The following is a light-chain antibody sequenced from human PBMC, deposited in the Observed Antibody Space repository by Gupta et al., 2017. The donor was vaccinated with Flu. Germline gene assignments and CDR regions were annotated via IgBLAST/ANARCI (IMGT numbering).Light chain of an antibody. J-gene: IGKJ2*01. CDR3: QHYGYSPYT. Sequence: DIVLTQSPGTLSLSPGERATLSCRASQSVSAAYFAWYQQKPGQAPRLLIYGASNRAPGIPDRFRGSGSGTDFTLTINRLEPEDFAVYYCQHYGYSPYTFGHGTKLEIK. V-gene: IGKV3-20*01. CDR1: QSVSAAY. CDR2: GAS.